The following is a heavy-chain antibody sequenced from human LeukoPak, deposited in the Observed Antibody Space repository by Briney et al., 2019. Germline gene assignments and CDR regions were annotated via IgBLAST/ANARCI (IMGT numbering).Heavy chain of an antibody. Sequence: SGPTPVNPPQTLTLTCTFSGFSLSTSGMCVSWIRQPPGKALEWLARIDWDDDKYYCTSLKTRLTISKDTSKNQVVLTMTNMDPVDTATYYCARIYGDYGAFDIWGQGTMVTVSS. CDR3: ARIYGDYGAFDI. D-gene: IGHD4-17*01. J-gene: IGHJ3*02. V-gene: IGHV2-70*11. CDR1: GFSLSTSGMC. CDR2: IDWDDDK.